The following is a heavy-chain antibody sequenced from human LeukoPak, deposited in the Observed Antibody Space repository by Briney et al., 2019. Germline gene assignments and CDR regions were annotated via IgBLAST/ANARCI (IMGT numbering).Heavy chain of an antibody. CDR3: ARINTMGMSHIAAFDY. CDR2: INPNSGGT. V-gene: IGHV1-2*02. Sequence: ASVKVSCKASGYTFTGYYMHWVRQAPGQGLEWMGWINPNSGGTNYAQKFQGRVTMTRDTSISTACMELSRLRSDDTAVYYCARINTMGMSHIAAFDYWGQGTLVTVSS. D-gene: IGHD6-6*01. CDR1: GYTFTGYY. J-gene: IGHJ4*02.